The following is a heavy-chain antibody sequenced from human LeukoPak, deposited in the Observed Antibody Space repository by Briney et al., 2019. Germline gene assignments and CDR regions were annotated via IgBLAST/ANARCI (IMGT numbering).Heavy chain of an antibody. CDR1: GGSISSGDYY. V-gene: IGHV4-30-4*01. J-gene: IGHJ3*02. Sequence: SETLSLTCTVSGGSISSGDYYWSWIRQPPGKGLEWIGYIYYSGSAYYNPSLKSRVTISVDTSKNQFSLKLSSVTAADTAVYYCASLTVTTPRPDAFDIWGQGTMVTVSS. CDR3: ASLTVTTPRPDAFDI. D-gene: IGHD4-17*01. CDR2: IYYSGSA.